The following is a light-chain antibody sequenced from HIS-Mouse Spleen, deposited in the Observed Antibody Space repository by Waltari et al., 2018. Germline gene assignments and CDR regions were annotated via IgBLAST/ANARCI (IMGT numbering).Light chain of an antibody. V-gene: IGLV2-23*01. Sequence: QSALTQPASVSGSPGQSITISCTGTSSAVGSYNLVSWYQQHPGKAPKLMIYEGSKRPSAGFNRCHGSKSGNTASLTISGLQAEDEADYYCCSYAGSSTVVFGGGTKLTVL. CDR3: CSYAGSSTVV. CDR1: SSAVGSYNL. J-gene: IGLJ2*01. CDR2: EGS.